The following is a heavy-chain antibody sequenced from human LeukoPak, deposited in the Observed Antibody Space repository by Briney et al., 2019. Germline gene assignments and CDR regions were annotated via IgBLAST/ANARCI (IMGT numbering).Heavy chain of an antibody. Sequence: GGSLRLSCAASGFTFSSYGMHWVRQAPGKGLEWVAFIRYDGSNKYYADSVKGRFTIPRDNSKNTLYLQMNSLRAEDTAVYYCAKDYCSSTSCYTLGNYYYYMDVWGKGTTVTVSS. CDR2: IRYDGSNK. CDR3: AKDYCSSTSCYTLGNYYYYMDV. D-gene: IGHD2-2*02. J-gene: IGHJ6*03. V-gene: IGHV3-30*02. CDR1: GFTFSSYG.